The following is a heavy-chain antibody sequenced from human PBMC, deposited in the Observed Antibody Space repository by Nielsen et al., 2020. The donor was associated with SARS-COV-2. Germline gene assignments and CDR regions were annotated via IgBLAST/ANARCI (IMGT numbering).Heavy chain of an antibody. J-gene: IGHJ6*02. CDR2: IYFSGRT. CDR1: GASISSGGYF. D-gene: IGHD5-12*01. CDR3: AGESSGYDHYNYGMDV. Sequence: SETLSLTCTVSGASISSGGYFWSWIRRHPGKGLEWIGYIYFSGRTSYNPSLKSRVTMSVDTSKNQFSLNLRSVTAADTAVYYCAGESSGYDHYNYGMDVWGQGTTVTVSS. V-gene: IGHV4-31*03.